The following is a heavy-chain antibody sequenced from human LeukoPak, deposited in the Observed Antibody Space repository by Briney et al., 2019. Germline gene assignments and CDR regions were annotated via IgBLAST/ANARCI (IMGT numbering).Heavy chain of an antibody. D-gene: IGHD3-10*01. CDR3: ARSKGFGELPIDY. Sequence: SVKVSCKASGGTFSSYAISWVRQAPGQGLEWMGRIIPILGIANYAQKFQGRVTITADKSTSTAYMELSSLRSEDTAVYYCARSKGFGELPIDYWGQGTLVTASS. CDR1: GGTFSSYA. J-gene: IGHJ4*02. V-gene: IGHV1-69*04. CDR2: IIPILGIA.